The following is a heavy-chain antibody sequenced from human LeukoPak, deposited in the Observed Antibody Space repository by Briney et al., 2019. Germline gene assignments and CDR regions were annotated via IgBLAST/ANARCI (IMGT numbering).Heavy chain of an antibody. V-gene: IGHV1-8*03. J-gene: IGHJ5*02. CDR2: MNPNSGNT. CDR1: GYTFTSYD. D-gene: IGHD6-6*01. CDR3: ARGPPIAACKANWFDP. Sequence: ASVKVSCKASGYTFTSYDINWVRQATGQGLEWMGWMNPNSGNTGYAQKFQGRVTITRNTSISTAYMELSSLRSEDTAVYYCARGPPIAACKANWFDPWGQGTLVTVSS.